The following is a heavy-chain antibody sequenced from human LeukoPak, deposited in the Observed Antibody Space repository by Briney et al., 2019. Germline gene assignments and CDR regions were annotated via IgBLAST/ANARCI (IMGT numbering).Heavy chain of an antibody. CDR1: GFTFSSYA. V-gene: IGHV3-9*01. CDR3: AKDWDSGANAFDI. Sequence: HTGGSLRLSCAASGFTFSSYAMSWVRQAPGKGLEWVSGISWNSGSIGYADSVKGRFTISRDNAKNSLYLQINSLRAEDTAFYYCAKDWDSGANAFDIWGQGTMVTVSS. D-gene: IGHD2-15*01. J-gene: IGHJ3*02. CDR2: ISWNSGSI.